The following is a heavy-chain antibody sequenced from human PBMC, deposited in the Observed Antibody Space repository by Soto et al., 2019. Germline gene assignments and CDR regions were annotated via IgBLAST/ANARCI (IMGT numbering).Heavy chain of an antibody. CDR1: GGSISSYY. D-gene: IGHD3-10*01. Sequence: SETLSLTCTVSGGSISSYYWSWIRQPPGKGPEWIGYVYHTGSTDYNPSLKGRVTISLDTSKNQFSLKLSSVTAADTAVYYCARRPGFGHAFDIWSQGTLVTVS. V-gene: IGHV4-59*08. CDR3: ARRPGFGHAFDI. CDR2: VYHTGST. J-gene: IGHJ3*02.